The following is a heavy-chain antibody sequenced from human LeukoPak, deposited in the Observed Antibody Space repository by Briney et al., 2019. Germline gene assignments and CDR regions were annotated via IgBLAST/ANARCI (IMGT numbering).Heavy chain of an antibody. CDR2: ISGSGGST. J-gene: IGHJ6*02. CDR3: AKGMGSNYYYGMDV. Sequence: PGGSLRLSCAASGFTFSSYAMSWVRQAPGKGLEWVSAISGSGGSTYYADSVKGRFTISRDNSKNTLYLQMNSLRAEDTAVYYCAKGMGSNYYYGMDVWGQGTTVTVSS. CDR1: GFTFSSYA. D-gene: IGHD2-8*01. V-gene: IGHV3-23*01.